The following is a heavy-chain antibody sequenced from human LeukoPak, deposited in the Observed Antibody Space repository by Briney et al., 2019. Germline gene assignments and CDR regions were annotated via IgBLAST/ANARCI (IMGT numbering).Heavy chain of an antibody. V-gene: IGHV3-21*01. CDR3: ARWLELPFDY. CDR2: ITSSSSYI. Sequence: PGGSLRLSCAASGFTFSSYNMNWVRQAPGKGLEWVSSITSSSSYIYYADSVKGRFTISRDNAKNSLYLQMNSLRAEDTAVYYCARWLELPFDYWGQGTLVTVSS. CDR1: GFTFSSYN. J-gene: IGHJ4*02. D-gene: IGHD1-26*01.